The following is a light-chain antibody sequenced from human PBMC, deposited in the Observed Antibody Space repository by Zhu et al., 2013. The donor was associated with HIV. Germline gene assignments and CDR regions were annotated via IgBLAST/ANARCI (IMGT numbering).Light chain of an antibody. CDR2: EVS. Sequence: QSALTQPPSASGSPGQSVTISCTGTSSDVGRYNFVSWYQQNPGKAPKLIIYEVSKRPSGVPDRFSGSKSGNTASLTVSRLQAEDEADYYCSSTAGNDNHYVFGTGTKVTVL. J-gene: IGLJ1*01. CDR1: SSDVGRYNF. V-gene: IGLV2-8*01. CDR3: SSTAGNDNHYV.